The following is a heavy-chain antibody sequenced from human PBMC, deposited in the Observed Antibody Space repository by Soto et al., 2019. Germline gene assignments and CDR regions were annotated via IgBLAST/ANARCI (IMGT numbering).Heavy chain of an antibody. D-gene: IGHD2-15*01. J-gene: IGHJ6*02. V-gene: IGHV3-30-3*01. CDR2: ISYDGSNK. Sequence: GGSLRLSCAASGFTFSSYAMHWVRQAPGKGLEWVAVISYDGSNKYYADSVKGRFTISRDNSKNTLYLQMNSLRAEDTAVYYCARDFIEYCSGGSCPPGRDYYYYGMDVWGQGTTVTVSS. CDR1: GFTFSSYA. CDR3: ARDFIEYCSGGSCPPGRDYYYYGMDV.